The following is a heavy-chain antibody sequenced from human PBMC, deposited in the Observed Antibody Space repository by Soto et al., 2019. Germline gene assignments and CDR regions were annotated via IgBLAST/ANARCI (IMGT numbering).Heavy chain of an antibody. D-gene: IGHD6-6*01. J-gene: IGHJ5*02. CDR2: VNSDGSST. CDR1: GFTFSSYW. CDR3: ARVAQLVYNWFDP. V-gene: IGHV3-74*01. Sequence: GSLRLSCAASGFTFSSYWMHWVRQAPGKGLVWVSRVNSDGSSTSYADSVKGRFTISRDNAKNTLYLQMNSLRAEDPAVYYCARVAQLVYNWFDPWGQGTLVTVSS.